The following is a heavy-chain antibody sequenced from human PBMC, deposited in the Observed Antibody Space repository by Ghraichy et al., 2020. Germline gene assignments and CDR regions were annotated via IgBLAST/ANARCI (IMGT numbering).Heavy chain of an antibody. CDR2: INSDGSST. J-gene: IGHJ4*02. Sequence: GGSLRLSCAASGFTFSSYWMHWVRQAPGKGLVWVSRINSDGSSTSYADSVKGRFTISRDNAKNTLYLQMNSLRAEDTAVYYCASEDVVVPAAPFDYWGQGTLVTVSS. CDR3: ASEDVVVPAAPFDY. D-gene: IGHD2-2*01. V-gene: IGHV3-74*01. CDR1: GFTFSSYW.